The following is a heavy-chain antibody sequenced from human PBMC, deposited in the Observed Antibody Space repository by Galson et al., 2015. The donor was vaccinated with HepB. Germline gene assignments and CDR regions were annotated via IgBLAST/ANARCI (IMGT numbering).Heavy chain of an antibody. CDR2: IKSKTDGGTR. CDR3: TTGLGAKST. Sequence: SLRLSCAASGFTFSNGWMSWVRQAPGQGLEWVGRIKSKTDGGTRDYAAPVKGRFTISRDDSENTLYLQMNSLKTEDTALYYCTTGLGAKSTWGQGTLVTVSS. CDR1: GFTFSNGW. D-gene: IGHD1-26*01. V-gene: IGHV3-15*01. J-gene: IGHJ5*02.